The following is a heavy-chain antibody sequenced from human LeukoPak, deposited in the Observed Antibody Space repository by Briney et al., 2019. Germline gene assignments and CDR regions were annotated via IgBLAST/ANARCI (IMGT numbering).Heavy chain of an antibody. CDR1: GFTFSSYW. V-gene: IGHV3-7*01. CDR2: IKQDGSEH. J-gene: IGHJ4*02. Sequence: PGGSLRLSCAASGFTFSSYWMTWVRQAPGKGLEWVANIKQDGSEHYYMASVKRRFNIYGENANNSLFLQMNSLRAEDTAVYCCARAPYSGGWYLMYWGQGTLVTVYS. CDR3: ARAPYSGGWYLMY. D-gene: IGHD6-19*01.